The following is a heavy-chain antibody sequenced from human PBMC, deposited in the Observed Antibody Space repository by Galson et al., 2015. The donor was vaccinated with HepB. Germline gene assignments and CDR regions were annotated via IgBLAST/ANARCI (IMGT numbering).Heavy chain of an antibody. V-gene: IGHV1-69*04. Sequence: GLEWMGRIVPVLDVANYAQSFQGRVTITADKSTNTAYMELSRLRSEDTAVYYCARARDAGTYLYYYYGMVVWGQGTTVTVSS. CDR3: ARARDAGTYLYYYYGMVV. CDR2: IVPVLDVA. J-gene: IGHJ6*02. D-gene: IGHD1-26*01.